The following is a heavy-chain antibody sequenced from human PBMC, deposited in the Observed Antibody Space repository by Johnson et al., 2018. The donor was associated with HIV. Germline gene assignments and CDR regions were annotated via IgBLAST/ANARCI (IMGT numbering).Heavy chain of an antibody. CDR2: IYSGGSK. CDR1: GFTVSSNY. D-gene: IGHD1-1*01. J-gene: IGHJ3*02. Sequence: VQLVESGGGLIQPGGYLRLSCAASGFTVSSNYMSWVRQAPGKGLEWVAVIYSGGSKYYADPVTGRFTISRDNSKNTLYLQMNSLRAEDTALYYCARVEGSDAFDIWGQGTMVTVSS. V-gene: IGHV3-53*01. CDR3: ARVEGSDAFDI.